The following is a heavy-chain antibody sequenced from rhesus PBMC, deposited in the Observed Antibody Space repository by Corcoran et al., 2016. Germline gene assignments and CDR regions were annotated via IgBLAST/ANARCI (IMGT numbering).Heavy chain of an antibody. D-gene: IGHD2-15*01. CDR3: ASGVVTSYGLDS. Sequence: QVPLQESGPGLVKPSATLSLTCAVYGGSISSYYWSWIRQPPGKGLEWIGRIYARGGSTDYNPSLKSRVTISTETSKNQLSLKRRSVTAADTAVYYCASGVVTSYGLDSWGQGVVVTVSS. J-gene: IGHJ6*01. V-gene: IGHV4-160*01. CDR2: IYARGGST. CDR1: GGSISSYY.